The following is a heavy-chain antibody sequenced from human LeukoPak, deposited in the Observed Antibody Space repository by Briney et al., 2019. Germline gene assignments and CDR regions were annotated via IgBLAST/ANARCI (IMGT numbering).Heavy chain of an antibody. CDR1: GYSISSGYY. Sequence: SETLSLTCTVSGYSISSGYYWGWIRQPPGKGLEWIGSIYHSGSTYYNPSLKSRVTISVDTSKNQFSLKLSSVTAADTAVYYCARLGHYDFWSGYYLFDYWGQGTLVTVSS. CDR3: ARLGHYDFWSGYYLFDY. V-gene: IGHV4-38-2*02. CDR2: IYHSGST. D-gene: IGHD3-3*01. J-gene: IGHJ4*02.